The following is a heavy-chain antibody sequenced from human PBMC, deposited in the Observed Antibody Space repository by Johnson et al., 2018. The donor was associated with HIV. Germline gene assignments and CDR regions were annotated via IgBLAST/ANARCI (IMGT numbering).Heavy chain of an antibody. D-gene: IGHD4-23*01. CDR3: ARDQLHGAFDI. CDR1: GFTFSSYA. V-gene: IGHV3-30*04. CDR2: ISFDGSDK. Sequence: QVQLVESGGGVVQPGRSLRLSCAASGFTFSSYAMHWVRQAPGKGLEWVAVISFDGSDKYYADSVKGRFTIARDNSKNTLYLQMNSLRAEDTAVYYCARDQLHGAFDIWGQGTMVTVSS. J-gene: IGHJ3*02.